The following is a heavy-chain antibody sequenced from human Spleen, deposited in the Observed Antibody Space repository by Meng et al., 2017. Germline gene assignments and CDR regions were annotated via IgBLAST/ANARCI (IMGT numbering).Heavy chain of an antibody. Sequence: QITLKESGPTLVKPTQTLTLTCTFSGFSLSTTAVGVGWIRQPPGKALEWLAFIYWDDAELFSPSLNSRLTITKDSSKKQVVLTMTNMDPVDTATYYCAHSSGWHFDYWGQGTLVTVSS. CDR3: AHSSGWHFDY. D-gene: IGHD6-19*01. V-gene: IGHV2-5*02. J-gene: IGHJ4*02. CDR2: IYWDDAE. CDR1: GFSLSTTAVG.